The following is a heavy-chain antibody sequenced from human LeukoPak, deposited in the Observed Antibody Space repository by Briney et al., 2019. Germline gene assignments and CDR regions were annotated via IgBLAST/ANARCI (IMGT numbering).Heavy chain of an antibody. D-gene: IGHD3-10*01. V-gene: IGHV4-59*01. J-gene: IGHJ3*02. CDR2: IYYSGST. CDR1: GGSISSYY. CDR3: ARENTMVRGAFDAFDI. Sequence: PETLSLTCTVSGGSISSYYWSWIRQPPGKGLEWIGYIYYSGSTNCNPSLKNRVTISVDTSNNQFSLKLSSVTAADTAVYYCARENTMVRGAFDAFDIWGQGTMVTVSS.